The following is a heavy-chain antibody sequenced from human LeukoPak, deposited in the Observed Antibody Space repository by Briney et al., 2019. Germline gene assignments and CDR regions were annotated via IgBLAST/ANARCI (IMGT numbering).Heavy chain of an antibody. CDR3: ARGYYDSSGYYFILIDY. CDR1: GYTFTSYG. J-gene: IGHJ4*02. CDR2: ISAYNGNT. V-gene: IGHV1-18*01. Sequence: ASVKVSCKASGYTFTSYGISWVRQAPGQGLEWMGWISAYNGNTNYAQKLQGRVTMTTDTSTSTAYMELRSLRSDDTAVYYCARGYYDSSGYYFILIDYWAREPWSPSPQ. D-gene: IGHD3-22*01.